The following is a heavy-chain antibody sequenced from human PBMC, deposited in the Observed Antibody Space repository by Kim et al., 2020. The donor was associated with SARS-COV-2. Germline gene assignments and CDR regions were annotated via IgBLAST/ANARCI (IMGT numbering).Heavy chain of an antibody. J-gene: IGHJ4*02. CDR2: IYHSGST. Sequence: SETLSLTCSVSGDSITSGDYYWAWIRQPPGKALEWIGYIYHSGSTDYNPSLKSRISISVDTSKNQFSLMLTSMTVADTAVYYCARYVLLWFGEVSSHSYYFDYWGQGALVTVAS. D-gene: IGHD3-10*01. V-gene: IGHV4-30-4*08. CDR3: ARYVLLWFGEVSSHSYYFDY. CDR1: GDSITSGDYY.